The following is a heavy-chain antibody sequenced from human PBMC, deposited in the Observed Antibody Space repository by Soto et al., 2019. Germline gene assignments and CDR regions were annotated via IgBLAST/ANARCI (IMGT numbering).Heavy chain of an antibody. Sequence: GASVKVSCKASGGTFSSYAISWVRQAPGQGLEWMGGIIPIFGTANYAQKFQGRVTITADKSTSTAYMELSSLRSEDTAVYYCARHLRWFGELWKWFDPWGQVTLRTVSS. CDR2: IIPIFGTA. J-gene: IGHJ5*02. V-gene: IGHV1-69*06. CDR3: ARHLRWFGELWKWFDP. CDR1: GGTFSSYA. D-gene: IGHD3-10*01.